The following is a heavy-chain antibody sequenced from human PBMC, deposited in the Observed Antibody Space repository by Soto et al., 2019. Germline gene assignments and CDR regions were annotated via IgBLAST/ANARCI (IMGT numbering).Heavy chain of an antibody. CDR1: GFTFSSYD. J-gene: IGHJ6*02. Sequence: GGSLRLSCAASGFTFSSYDMHWVRQATGKGLEWVSAIGTAGDTYYPGSVKGRFTISRGNAKNSLYLQMNSLRAEDTAVYYCARGGSSWYVDYYYGMDVWGRGTTVTVSS. CDR3: ARGGSSWYVDYYYGMDV. CDR2: IGTAGDT. D-gene: IGHD6-13*01. V-gene: IGHV3-13*01.